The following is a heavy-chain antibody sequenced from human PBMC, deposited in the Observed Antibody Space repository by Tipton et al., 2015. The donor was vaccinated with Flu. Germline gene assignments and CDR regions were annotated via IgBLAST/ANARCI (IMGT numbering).Heavy chain of an antibody. Sequence: QLVQSGAEVKKPGESLKISCEGSGYTFSTHWIAWVRQMPGKVLEWMGIIYPYDSDTRYSPSFQGQVTISADKSISTAYLQWRSLKASDTAMYYCARGYGYSDYWGQGTLVTVS. J-gene: IGHJ4*02. D-gene: IGHD5-18*01. CDR2: IYPYDSDT. CDR3: ARGYGYSDY. CDR1: GYTFSTHW. V-gene: IGHV5-51*01.